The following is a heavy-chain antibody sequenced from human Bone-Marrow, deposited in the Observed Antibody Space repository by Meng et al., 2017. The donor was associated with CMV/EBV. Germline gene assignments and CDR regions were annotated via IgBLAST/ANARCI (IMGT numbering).Heavy chain of an antibody. Sequence: GGSLRLSCAASGFTFSSYAMHWVRQAPGKGLEWVAVISYDGSNKYYADSVKGRFTISRDNSKNTLYLQMNSLRAEDTAVYYCAKEGAGLTGNFDYWGQGTLVTVSS. J-gene: IGHJ4*02. CDR3: AKEGAGLTGNFDY. CDR1: GFTFSSYA. V-gene: IGHV3-30-3*01. D-gene: IGHD1-20*01. CDR2: ISYDGSNK.